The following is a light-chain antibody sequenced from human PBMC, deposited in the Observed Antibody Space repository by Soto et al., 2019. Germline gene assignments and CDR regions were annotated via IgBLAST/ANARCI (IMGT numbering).Light chain of an antibody. Sequence: EIVLTQSPGTLSLSPGERATLSCRASQSVSNNYLAWYQQKPGQAPRLLIYGASTRATGIPTRFSGGGSGTDFTLTISSLQSEDFGLYFCQQYDKWPLTFGGGTKVDIK. V-gene: IGKV3-20*01. J-gene: IGKJ4*01. CDR1: QSVSNNY. CDR2: GAS. CDR3: QQYDKWPLT.